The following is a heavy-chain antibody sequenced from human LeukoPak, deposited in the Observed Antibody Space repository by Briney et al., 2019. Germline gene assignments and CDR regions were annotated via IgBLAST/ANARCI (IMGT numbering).Heavy chain of an antibody. V-gene: IGHV3-9*01. CDR2: ISWNSGSI. D-gene: IGHD3-9*01. J-gene: IGHJ4*02. CDR1: GFTFDDHA. Sequence: PGGSLRLSCAASGFTFDDHAMHWVRQVPGKGLEWASGISWNSGSIGYTDSVKGRFTISRDNAKNSLYLQMDSLRAEDTALYYCAKDIGKKKYFDWLTMGYWGQGTVVTVSS. CDR3: AKDIGKKKYFDWLTMGY.